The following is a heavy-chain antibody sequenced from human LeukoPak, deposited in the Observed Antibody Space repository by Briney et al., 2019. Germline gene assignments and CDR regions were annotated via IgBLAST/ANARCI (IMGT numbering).Heavy chain of an antibody. V-gene: IGHV4-61*02. CDR1: GNSVSSGPYF. D-gene: IGHD3-10*01. CDR3: ARERAGEGALDI. J-gene: IGHJ3*02. Sequence: PSQTLSLTCTVSGNSVSSGPYFWSWVRQPAGKGLEWIGRIYTSGTTYYNPSLESRLTISADTSKNQFSLELSSVTAADTALYYCARERAGEGALDIWGQGTMVTVSS. CDR2: IYTSGTT.